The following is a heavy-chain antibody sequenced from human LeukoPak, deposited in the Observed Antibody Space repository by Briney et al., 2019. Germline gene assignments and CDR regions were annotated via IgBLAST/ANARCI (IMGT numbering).Heavy chain of an antibody. Sequence: PGRSLTLSCAASGFTFSSFGMHWVRQAPGKGLEWVAVIWYDASNKYYADSVKGRFTISRDNSQNTLYLQMNSLRDDDTAVYYCVRGVGVSRFNYLDSWGQGTLVIVSS. CDR2: IWYDASNK. J-gene: IGHJ4*02. CDR1: GFTFSSFG. V-gene: IGHV3-33*01. CDR3: VRGVGVSRFNYLDS. D-gene: IGHD6-13*01.